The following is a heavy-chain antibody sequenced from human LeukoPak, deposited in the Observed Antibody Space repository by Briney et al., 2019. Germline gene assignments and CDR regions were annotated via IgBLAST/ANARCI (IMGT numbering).Heavy chain of an antibody. CDR3: ARGSFVACEDTYVDY. D-gene: IGHD2-15*01. CDR2: MNPNSGNT. CDR1: GYTFTSYD. Sequence: ASVKVSCKASGYTFTSYDINWVRQATGQGLEWMGWMNPNSGNTGYAQKFQGRVTITRNTSISTAYMELSSLRSEDTALYYCARGSFVACEDTYVDYWGQGTLVTVSS. J-gene: IGHJ4*02. V-gene: IGHV1-8*03.